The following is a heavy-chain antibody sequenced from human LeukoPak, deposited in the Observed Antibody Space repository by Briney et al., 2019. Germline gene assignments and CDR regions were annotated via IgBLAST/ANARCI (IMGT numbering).Heavy chain of an antibody. CDR2: INSDGSST. CDR1: GFTLSSYW. V-gene: IGHV3-74*01. CDR3: ARVKYSSGWYYFDY. Sequence: PGGSLRLSCAASGFTLSSYWMHWVRRAPGKGLVWVSRINSDGSSTSYADSVKGRFTISRDNAKNTLYLQMNSLRAEDTAVYYCARVKYSSGWYYFDYWGQGTLVTVSS. D-gene: IGHD6-19*01. J-gene: IGHJ4*02.